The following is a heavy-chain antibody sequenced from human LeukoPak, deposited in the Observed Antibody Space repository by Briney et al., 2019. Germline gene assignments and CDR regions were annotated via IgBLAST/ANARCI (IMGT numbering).Heavy chain of an antibody. CDR2: IFYSGST. D-gene: IGHD3-10*01. CDR1: GGSITTSSYY. Sequence: SETLSLTCTVSGGSITTSSYYWAWIRQPPGKGLEWIGNIFYSGSTYYNPSLKSRVTISVDTSKNQFSLRLTSVTAADTAVYYCAGRGSSYYGSESPLGAFDIWGQGTMVTVSS. CDR3: AGRGSSYYGSESPLGAFDI. J-gene: IGHJ3*02. V-gene: IGHV4-39*01.